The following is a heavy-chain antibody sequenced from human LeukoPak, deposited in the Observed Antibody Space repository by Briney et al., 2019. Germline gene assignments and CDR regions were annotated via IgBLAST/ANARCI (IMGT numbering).Heavy chain of an antibody. Sequence: PSETLSLTCAVYGGSFSVYYWSWIRQPPGKGLEWIGEISHSGSTNYNPSLKSRVTMSVDTSKNQFSLKLSSVTAADTAVYYCARGPSAGWPQYYFDYWGQGTLVTVSS. J-gene: IGHJ4*02. CDR1: GGSFSVYY. CDR2: ISHSGST. CDR3: ARGPSAGWPQYYFDY. V-gene: IGHV4-34*01. D-gene: IGHD1-26*01.